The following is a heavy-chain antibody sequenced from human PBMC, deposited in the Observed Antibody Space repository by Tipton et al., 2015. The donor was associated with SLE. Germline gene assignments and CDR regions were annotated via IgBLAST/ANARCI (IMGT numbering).Heavy chain of an antibody. CDR1: GGSITSGTYY. CDR2: ISSRGST. V-gene: IGHV4-61*09. J-gene: IGHJ4*02. CDR3: ARVKSIFGVVIIDY. D-gene: IGHD3-3*01. Sequence: TLSLTCTVSGGSITSGTYYWTWIRQPAGKGLEWIGHISSRGSTNYNPSLKSRVTISVDTSKNQFSLKLSSVTAADTAVYYCARVKSIFGVVIIDYWGQGTLVTVSS.